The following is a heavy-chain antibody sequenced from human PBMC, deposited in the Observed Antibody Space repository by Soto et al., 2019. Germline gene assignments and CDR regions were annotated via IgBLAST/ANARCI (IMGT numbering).Heavy chain of an antibody. CDR3: ARYSETMTTVALDP. J-gene: IGHJ5*02. D-gene: IGHD4-17*01. CDR1: GGTFSSYT. CDR2: IIPILGIA. Sequence: QVQLVQSGAEVKKPGSSVKVSCKASGGTFSSYTISWVRQAPGQGLEWMGRIIPILGIANYAQKFQGRVTLTADKSTSTAYMELSSLRSEDTAVYYCARYSETMTTVALDPWGQGTLVTVSS. V-gene: IGHV1-69*02.